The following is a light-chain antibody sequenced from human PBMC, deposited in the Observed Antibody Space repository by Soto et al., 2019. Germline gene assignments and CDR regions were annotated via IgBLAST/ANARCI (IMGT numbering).Light chain of an antibody. Sequence: EIVMTKAPTTLSVAPGERATRSCRASQSVSSNLAWHQQKPGQAPRILMYDASTRATGISARFSGSGSGTEFTLTISSLQSEDFAVYYCQQYHNWPITFGQGTRLEIK. V-gene: IGKV3-15*01. CDR2: DAS. J-gene: IGKJ5*01. CDR3: QQYHNWPIT. CDR1: QSVSSN.